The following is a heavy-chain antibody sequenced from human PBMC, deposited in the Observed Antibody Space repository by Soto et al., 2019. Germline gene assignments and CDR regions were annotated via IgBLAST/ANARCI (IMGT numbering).Heavy chain of an antibody. V-gene: IGHV1-18*04. CDR2: ISAYNGNT. D-gene: IGHD2-2*01. J-gene: IGHJ4*02. Sequence: GASVKVSCKPSGYTFSSYTISWVRQAPGQGLEWMGWISAYNGNTRHAQKVQGRVIMTTDTSTSTAYMELKSLRSDDTVVYYCARHMTAPDHIVVLPAPFDYWGLGTLVTVSS. CDR1: GYTFSSYT. CDR3: ARHMTAPDHIVVLPAPFDY.